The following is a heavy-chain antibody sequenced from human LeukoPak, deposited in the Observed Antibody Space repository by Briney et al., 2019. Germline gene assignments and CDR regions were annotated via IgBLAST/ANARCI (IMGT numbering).Heavy chain of an antibody. Sequence: PGGSLRLSCAASGFRVGSYYTSWIRQAPGKGLEWVAVVGNSDNHKDHADSVKGRFTISRDDAKNSVYLQMNGLRVEDTAIYYCAREQWYRFDNWGQGALVTVSS. CDR1: GFRVGSYY. CDR3: AREQWYRFDN. CDR2: VGNSDNHK. D-gene: IGHD2-8*01. J-gene: IGHJ4*02. V-gene: IGHV3-11*01.